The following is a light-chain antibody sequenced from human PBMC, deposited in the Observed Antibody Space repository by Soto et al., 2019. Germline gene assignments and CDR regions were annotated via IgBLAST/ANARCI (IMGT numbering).Light chain of an antibody. CDR1: QSVSSNY. J-gene: IGKJ1*01. V-gene: IGKV3-20*01. CDR2: GAS. CDR3: QQYGSLSWT. Sequence: DIVLTQSPGTLSLPPGERATLSCRASQSVSSNYLAWYQQKPGQAPRLLIYGASTRATGVPDRFSGSGSGTDFTLTISRLEPEDFAVYHCQQYGSLSWTFGQGT.